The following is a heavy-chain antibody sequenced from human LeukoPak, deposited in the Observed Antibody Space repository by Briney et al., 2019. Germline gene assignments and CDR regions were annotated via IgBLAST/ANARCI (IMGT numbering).Heavy chain of an antibody. J-gene: IGHJ4*02. D-gene: IGHD3-10*01. CDR3: AKDQAGYYGSGSYLFDY. Sequence: GRSLRLSCAASGFTFSSYAMSWVRQAPGKGLEWVSAISGSGGSTYYADSVKGRFTISRDNSKNTLYLQMNSLRAEDTAVYYCAKDQAGYYGSGSYLFDYWGQGTLVTVSS. V-gene: IGHV3-23*01. CDR2: ISGSGGST. CDR1: GFTFSSYA.